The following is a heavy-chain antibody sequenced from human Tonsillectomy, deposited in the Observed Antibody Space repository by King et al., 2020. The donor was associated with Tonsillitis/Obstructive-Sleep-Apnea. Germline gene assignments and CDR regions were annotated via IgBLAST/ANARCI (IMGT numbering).Heavy chain of an antibody. J-gene: IGHJ6*02. V-gene: IGHV3-11*06. CDR2: IGSSGSYT. CDR3: ARDQVLVAATHLDYSYAMYV. D-gene: IGHD2-15*01. Sequence: VQLVESGGGLVKPGGSLRLSCAASGFTFSDYHMSWIRQAPGKGLEWVSYIGSSGSYTKNAESVKGRFTISRDNGKNSLYLQMNSLRAEATAVYDCARDQVLVAATHLDYSYAMYVWGQGTTVTVSS. CDR1: GFTFSDYH.